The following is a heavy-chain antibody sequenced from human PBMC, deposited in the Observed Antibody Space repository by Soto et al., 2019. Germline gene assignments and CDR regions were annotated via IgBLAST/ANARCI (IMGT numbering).Heavy chain of an antibody. D-gene: IGHD4-17*01. CDR3: AAADCGDFANWFDD. V-gene: IGHV3-43*01. Sequence: GGSRRLSCATSGFTFHDYSMHWVRQVPWKGLEWVSLISWDGSRTYYSDSVRGRFTISRDSSKNSLYLQMNSLRAEDTALYYCAAADCGDFANWFDDWGQGTLVTVSS. J-gene: IGHJ5*02. CDR2: ISWDGSRT. CDR1: GFTFHDYS.